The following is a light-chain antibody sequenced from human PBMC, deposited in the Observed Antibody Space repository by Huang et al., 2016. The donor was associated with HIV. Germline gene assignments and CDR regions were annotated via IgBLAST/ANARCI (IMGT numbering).Light chain of an antibody. V-gene: IGKV1-39*01. CDR2: EAS. CDR1: QSIYSH. Sequence: DIQMTQSPSSLSASVGDRVTITCRASQSIYSHLNWYQQKPGKAPKSLIYEASSLRRGVPTRFSGSGSGTHFTLTISSLQPEDFATYYCQQTSTSPFTFGPGTKVDVK. J-gene: IGKJ3*01. CDR3: QQTSTSPFT.